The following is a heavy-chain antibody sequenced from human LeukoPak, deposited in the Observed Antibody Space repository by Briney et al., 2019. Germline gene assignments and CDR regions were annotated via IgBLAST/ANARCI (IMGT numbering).Heavy chain of an antibody. V-gene: IGHV3-30*18. CDR3: AKSVVPVAFVGY. Sequence: GRSLRLSCAASGFTFSSYGMHWVRQAPGKGLEWVAVISYDGSNKYYADSVKGRFTISRDNSKNTLYLQMSSLRAEDTAVYYCAKSVVPVAFVGYWGQGTLVTVSS. J-gene: IGHJ4*02. CDR1: GFTFSSYG. CDR2: ISYDGSNK. D-gene: IGHD2-15*01.